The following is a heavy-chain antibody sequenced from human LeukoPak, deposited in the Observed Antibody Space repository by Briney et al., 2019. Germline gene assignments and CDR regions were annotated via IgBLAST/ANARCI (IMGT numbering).Heavy chain of an antibody. J-gene: IGHJ3*02. CDR2: IYYSGST. CDR1: GGSISSSSYY. D-gene: IGHD3-16*02. Sequence: PSETLSLTCTVSGGSISSSSYYWGWIRQPPGKGLEWIGSIYYSGSTYYNPSLKSRVTISVDTSKNQFSLKLSSVTAADTAVYYCARVRYYDYVWGSYRKPGAFDIWGQGTMVTVSS. CDR3: ARVRYYDYVWGSYRKPGAFDI. V-gene: IGHV4-39*07.